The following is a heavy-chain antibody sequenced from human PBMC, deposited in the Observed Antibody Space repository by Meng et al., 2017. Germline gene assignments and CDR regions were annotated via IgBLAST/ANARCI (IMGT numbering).Heavy chain of an antibody. D-gene: IGHD6-13*01. CDR1: GYTFAAYW. Sequence: QVQLVESGPEVKKPGDSVTLSCKPSGYTFAAYWIPWLRQAPGQGLEWMGRIDPNNDHTQYAQNFQGRVTMTSDTSISTVYMELNGLRSDDTAVYYCARDEDISAAGKLFGDYWGQGTLVTVSS. CDR2: IDPNNDHT. V-gene: IGHV1-2*06. CDR3: ARDEDISAAGKLFGDY. J-gene: IGHJ4*02.